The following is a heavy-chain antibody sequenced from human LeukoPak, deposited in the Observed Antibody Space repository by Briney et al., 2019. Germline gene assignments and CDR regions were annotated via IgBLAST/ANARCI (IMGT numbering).Heavy chain of an antibody. J-gene: IGHJ4*01. CDR3: ASHGSSGHDPLT. Sequence: PSETLSLTCTVSGDSIRSYYWNWIRRPPGKGLEWIGYIYYTGSTSYNPSLKSRVTISLDTSKSQFSLRLTSVTAADAAVYYCASHGSSGHDPLTWGQGTLVTVSS. D-gene: IGHD5-12*01. CDR2: IYYTGST. V-gene: IGHV4-59*08. CDR1: GDSIRSYY.